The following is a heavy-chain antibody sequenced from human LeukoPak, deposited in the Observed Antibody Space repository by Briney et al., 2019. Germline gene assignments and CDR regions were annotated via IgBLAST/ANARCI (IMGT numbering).Heavy chain of an antibody. Sequence: GGSLRLSCAASGITISTYSMNWVRQAPGKGLEWVSSISSSSGYIYYEDSVQGRFTISRDNAKNSLYLEMNSLRAEDTAVYYCARDTDGFESGYGYYYYHGMDVWGQGTTVTVSS. D-gene: IGHD3-3*01. CDR2: ISSSSGYI. V-gene: IGHV3-21*01. CDR1: GITISTYS. CDR3: ARDTDGFESGYGYYYYHGMDV. J-gene: IGHJ6*02.